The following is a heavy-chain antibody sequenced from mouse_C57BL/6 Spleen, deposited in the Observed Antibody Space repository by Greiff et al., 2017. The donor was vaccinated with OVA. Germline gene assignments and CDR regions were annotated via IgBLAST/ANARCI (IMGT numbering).Heavy chain of an antibody. CDR2: SRNKANDYTT. D-gene: IGHD2-1*01. CDR1: GFTFSDFY. CDR3: ARDADYGNYVYFDV. Sequence: EVQGVESGGGLVQSGRSLRLSCATSGFTFSDFYMEWVRQAPGKGLEWIAASRNKANDYTTEYSASVKGRFIVSRDTSQSILYLQMNALRAEDTAIYYCARDADYGNYVYFDVWGTGTTVTVSS. V-gene: IGHV7-1*01. J-gene: IGHJ1*03.